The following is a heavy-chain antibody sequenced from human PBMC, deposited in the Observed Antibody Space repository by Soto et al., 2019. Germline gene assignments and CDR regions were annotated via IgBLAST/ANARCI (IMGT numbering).Heavy chain of an antibody. CDR3: ARDLTDYYYGMDV. J-gene: IGHJ6*02. Sequence: ASVKVSCKASGGTFSSYAISWVRQAPGQGLEWMGGIIPIFGTANYAQKFQGRVTITADESTSTAYMELSSLRSEDTAVYYCARDLTDYYYGMDVWGQGTTVTVSS. CDR2: IIPIFGTA. V-gene: IGHV1-69*13. CDR1: GGTFSSYA.